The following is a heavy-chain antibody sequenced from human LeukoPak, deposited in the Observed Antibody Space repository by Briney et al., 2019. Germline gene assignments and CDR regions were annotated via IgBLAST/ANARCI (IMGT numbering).Heavy chain of an antibody. CDR1: GFTFRDYN. CDR2: ITDSGSSI. Sequence: GGSLRLSCAASGFTFRDYNMNWVRQAPGQGLEWVSYITDSGSSIHYADSVNGRFTISRDNAKNSLYLQMNSLRAEDSAVYYCARSIGLTGGGVDVWGRGTTVTVSS. CDR3: ARSIGLTGGGVDV. V-gene: IGHV3-11*01. D-gene: IGHD3-9*01. J-gene: IGHJ6*02.